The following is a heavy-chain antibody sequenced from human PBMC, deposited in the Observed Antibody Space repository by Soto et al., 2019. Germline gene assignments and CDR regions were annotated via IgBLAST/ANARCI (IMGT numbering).Heavy chain of an antibody. J-gene: IGHJ5*02. D-gene: IGHD4-17*01. CDR1: VYSFTGYY. CDR3: ARAAYGDYANWFDP. V-gene: IGHV1-2*04. CDR2: INPNSGGT. Sequence: XSVKVSFKASVYSFTGYYMHCVRQAPGQGLEWMGWINPNSGGTNYAQKFQGWVTMTRDTSISTAYMELSRLRSDDTAVYYCARAAYGDYANWFDPWGQGTLVTVSS.